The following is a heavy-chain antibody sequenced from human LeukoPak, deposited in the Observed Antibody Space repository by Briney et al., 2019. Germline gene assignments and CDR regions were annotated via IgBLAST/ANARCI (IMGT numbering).Heavy chain of an antibody. CDR2: IYHSGST. Sequence: SETLSLTCTVSGGSISSRNHYWGWIRQPPGKGLEWIGSIYHSGSTYYNPSLKSRVTISVDTSKNQFSLKLSSVTAADTAVYYCARDEYYYDSSANYYYYYMDVWGKGTTVTVSS. V-gene: IGHV4-39*07. CDR3: ARDEYYYDSSANYYYYYMDV. J-gene: IGHJ6*03. D-gene: IGHD3-22*01. CDR1: GGSISSRNHY.